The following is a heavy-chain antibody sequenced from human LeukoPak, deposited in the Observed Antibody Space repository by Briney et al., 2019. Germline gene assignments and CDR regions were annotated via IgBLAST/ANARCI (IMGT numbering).Heavy chain of an antibody. CDR2: IIPILGIA. D-gene: IGHD4-23*01. CDR3: ARVWTTVVTPIDYYYGMDV. V-gene: IGHV1-69*04. CDR1: GGTFSSYA. Sequence: GASVKVSCKASGGTFSSYAISWVRQAPGQGLEWMGRIIPILGIANYAQKFQGRVTITADKSTSTAYMELSSLRSEDTAVYYCARVWTTVVTPIDYYYGMDVWGQGTTVTVSS. J-gene: IGHJ6*02.